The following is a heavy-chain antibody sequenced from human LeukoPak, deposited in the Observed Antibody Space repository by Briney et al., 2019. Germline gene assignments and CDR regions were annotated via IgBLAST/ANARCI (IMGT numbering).Heavy chain of an antibody. CDR3: AKSGSRDWDYFEY. D-gene: IGHD2-2*01. J-gene: IGHJ4*02. CDR2: ISGDGGAT. V-gene: IGHV3-23*01. Sequence: PGGSLRLSCAASGFTFSSYAMNWVRQAPGKGLEWVSTISGDGGATHYADSVKGRFTISRANSKNTLFLQMNSQRAEDTAVYYCAKSGSRDWDYFEYWGQGTLVTASS. CDR1: GFTFSSYA.